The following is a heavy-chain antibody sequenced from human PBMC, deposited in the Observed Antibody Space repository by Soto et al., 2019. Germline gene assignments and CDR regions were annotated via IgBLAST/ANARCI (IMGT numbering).Heavy chain of an antibody. D-gene: IGHD3-22*01. CDR2: IDPKSGDT. CDR1: ESSFTGHY. Sequence: QVQLIQSGAEVKKPGASVTVSCKASESSFTGHYLHWVRQAPGQGLEWMGWIDPKSGDTKYAPKFQDRVTMTRDTSISRAYMDLSSLRYDDTAVYYCARDYDKSGYDYFDPWGQGTLVTVSS. V-gene: IGHV1-2*02. J-gene: IGHJ5*02. CDR3: ARDYDKSGYDYFDP.